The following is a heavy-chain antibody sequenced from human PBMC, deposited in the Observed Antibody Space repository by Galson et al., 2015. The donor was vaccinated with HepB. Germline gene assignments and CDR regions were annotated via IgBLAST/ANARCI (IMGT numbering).Heavy chain of an antibody. CDR3: ARDSVAGTFAY. J-gene: IGHJ4*02. Sequence: SLRLSCAASGFTFSSYGMHWVRQAPGKGLEWVAVISYDGSNKYYADSVKGRFTISRDNSKNTLYLQMNSLRAEDTAVYYCARDSVAGTFAYWGQGTLVTVSS. V-gene: IGHV3-30*03. CDR2: ISYDGSNK. CDR1: GFTFSSYG. D-gene: IGHD6-19*01.